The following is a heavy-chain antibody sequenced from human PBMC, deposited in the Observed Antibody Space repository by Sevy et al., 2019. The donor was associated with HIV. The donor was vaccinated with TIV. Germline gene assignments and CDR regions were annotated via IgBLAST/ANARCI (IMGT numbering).Heavy chain of an antibody. CDR2: MRNKANSHTT. J-gene: IGHJ4*02. V-gene: IGHV3-72*01. CDR3: ARVTAVAVFYFDY. CDR1: GFTFSDHY. Sequence: GGSLRLSCAASGFTFSDHYMDWVRQAPGKGLEWVGRMRNKANSHTTEYAASVKVRFTISRDNSKNSLYLQMNSLKTEDTAVYYCARVTAVAVFYFDYWGQGTLVTVSS. D-gene: IGHD6-19*01.